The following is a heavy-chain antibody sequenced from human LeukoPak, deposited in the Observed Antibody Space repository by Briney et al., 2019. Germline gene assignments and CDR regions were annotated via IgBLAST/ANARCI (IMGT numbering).Heavy chain of an antibody. V-gene: IGHV4-39*01. CDR2: IYYSGST. D-gene: IGHD5-12*01. CDR3: ARLDIVATIFDY. J-gene: IGHJ4*02. Sequence: SETLSLTCTVSGGSISSSSYYWGWIRQPPGKGLEWIGSIYYSGSTYYNPSLKSRVTISVDTSKNQFSLKLSSVTAADTAVYYCARLDIVATIFDYWGQGTLVTVSS. CDR1: GGSISSSSYY.